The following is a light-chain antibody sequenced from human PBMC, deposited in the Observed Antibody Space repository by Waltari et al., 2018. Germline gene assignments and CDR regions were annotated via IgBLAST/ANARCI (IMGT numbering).Light chain of an antibody. V-gene: IGLV2-14*01. CDR1: SSDVGGYNY. Sequence: QSALTQPASVSGSPGQSITISCTGTSSDVGGYNYVSWYQQHPGKAPNFMIYDVSKRPSGVSNRFSCSKSGNTASLTISGLQAEDEADYYGSSYTSSSTWVFGGGTKLTVL. CDR2: DVS. CDR3: SSYTSSSTWV. J-gene: IGLJ3*02.